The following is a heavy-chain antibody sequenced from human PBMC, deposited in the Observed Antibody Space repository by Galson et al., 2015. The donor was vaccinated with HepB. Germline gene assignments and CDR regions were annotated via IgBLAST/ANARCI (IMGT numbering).Heavy chain of an antibody. Sequence: SLRLSCAASGFTFSSYAMHWVRQAPGKGLEWVAVISYDGSNKYYADSVKGRFTISSDNSKNTLYLQMNSLRAEDTAVYYCARVNDAFDIWGQGTMVTVSS. CDR3: ARVNDAFDI. CDR1: GFTFSSYA. V-gene: IGHV3-30-3*01. CDR2: ISYDGSNK. J-gene: IGHJ3*02.